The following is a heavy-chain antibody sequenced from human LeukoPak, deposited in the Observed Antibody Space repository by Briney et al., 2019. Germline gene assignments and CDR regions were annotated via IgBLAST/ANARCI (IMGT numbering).Heavy chain of an antibody. D-gene: IGHD3-9*01. CDR1: GGFISSNNW. V-gene: IGHV4-4*02. CDR3: ARKGPYYNSLTGYYKNGLDV. CDR2: IYHSGST. J-gene: IGHJ6*04. Sequence: SGTLSLTCAASGGFISSNNWWNWVRQPPGKGLEWVGEIYHSGSTNYNPSLESRVTISVDKSKNQFSLKLSSVTAADTAVYYCARKGPYYNSLTGYYKNGLDVWGKGTTVFVSS.